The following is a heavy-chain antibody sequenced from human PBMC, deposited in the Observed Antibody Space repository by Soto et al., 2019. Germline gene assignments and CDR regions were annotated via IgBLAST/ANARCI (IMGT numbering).Heavy chain of an antibody. CDR3: AKVPADIVVVPAAPDY. Sequence: GGSLRLSCAASGFTFSSYAMSWVRQAPGKGLEWVSAISGSGGSTYYAGSVKGRFTISRDNSKNTLYLQMNSLRAEDTAVYYCAKVPADIVVVPAAPDYWGQGTLVTVSS. CDR1: GFTFSSYA. V-gene: IGHV3-23*01. D-gene: IGHD2-2*01. CDR2: ISGSGGST. J-gene: IGHJ4*02.